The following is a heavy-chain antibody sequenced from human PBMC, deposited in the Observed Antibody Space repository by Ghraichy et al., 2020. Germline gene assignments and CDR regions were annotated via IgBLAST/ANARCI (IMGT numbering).Heavy chain of an antibody. CDR3: AKGAVEGIPNCGGDCYSDY. D-gene: IGHD2-21*02. CDR2: ISGSGGST. Sequence: GGSLRLSCAASGFTFSSYAMSWVRQAPGKGLEWVSAISGSGGSTYYADSVKGRFIISRDNSKNTLYLQMNSLRAEDTAVYYCAKGAVEGIPNCGGDCYSDYWGQGTLVTVSS. V-gene: IGHV3-23*01. CDR1: GFTFSSYA. J-gene: IGHJ4*02.